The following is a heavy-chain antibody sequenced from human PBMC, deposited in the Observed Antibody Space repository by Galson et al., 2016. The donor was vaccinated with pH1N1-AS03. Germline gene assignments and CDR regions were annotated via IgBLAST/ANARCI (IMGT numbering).Heavy chain of an antibody. CDR1: GGSISGPSYY. V-gene: IGHV4-61*02. D-gene: IGHD1-26*01. Sequence: TLSLTCTVSGGSISGPSYYWSWIRQPAGKGLEWIGRISLSGSTNYNPSLKSRVSMSVDTSKNQLSLELNSVTAANTAVYYCATSLNSGRNSYRPTDAFDIWGQGTMVIVSS. J-gene: IGHJ3*02. CDR2: ISLSGST. CDR3: ATSLNSGRNSYRPTDAFDI.